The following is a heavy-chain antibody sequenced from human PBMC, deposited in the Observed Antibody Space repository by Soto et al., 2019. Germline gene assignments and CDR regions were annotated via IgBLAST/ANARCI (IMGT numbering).Heavy chain of an antibody. Sequence: QVQLVQSGAEVKKSGSSVRVSCKASGGTFNSYTLSWVRQAPGQRLEWMGRIIPMLSMSTYAQKFQGRVSIIADKSTNTVSLDLSSLRSDDTAIYYCATSYGSGSRPFEYWGQGTLVTVSS. CDR2: IIPMLSMS. V-gene: IGHV1-69*02. J-gene: IGHJ4*02. CDR3: ATSYGSGSRPFEY. D-gene: IGHD3-10*01. CDR1: GGTFNSYT.